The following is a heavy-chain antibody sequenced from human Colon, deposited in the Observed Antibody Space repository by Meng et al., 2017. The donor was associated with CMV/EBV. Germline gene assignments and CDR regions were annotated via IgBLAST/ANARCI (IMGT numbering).Heavy chain of an antibody. D-gene: IGHD2-2*01. V-gene: IGHV5-51*01. J-gene: IGHJ5*01. CDR1: GYKFTTFW. CDR3: CLLLPAAGGGLFDS. CDR2: IFPEDSDI. Sequence: KVSCKGFGYKFTTFWVAWVRQKPGRGLEWMGSIFPEDSDIIYSPSFQGRVSISVDNSVTTAYLQWSSLEASDTALYYCCLLLPAAGGGLFDSWGQGTLVTVSS.